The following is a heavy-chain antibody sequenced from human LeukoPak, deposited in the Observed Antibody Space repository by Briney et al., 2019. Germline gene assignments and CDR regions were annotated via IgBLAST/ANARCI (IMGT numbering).Heavy chain of an antibody. CDR1: GFTFSSYS. D-gene: IGHD6-13*01. J-gene: IGHJ4*02. CDR2: ISSSSSTI. CDR3: ARDVVAAAGTLDY. Sequence: GGSLRLSCAASGFTFSSYSMNWVRQAPGKGLEWVSYISSSSSTIYYADSVKGRFTISRDNAKNSLYLQMNSLRAEDTAVYYCARDVVAAAGTLDYWGQGTLVTVSS. V-gene: IGHV3-48*04.